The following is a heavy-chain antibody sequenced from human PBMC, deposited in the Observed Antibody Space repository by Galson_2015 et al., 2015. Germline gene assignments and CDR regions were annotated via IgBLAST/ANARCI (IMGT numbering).Heavy chain of an antibody. CDR2: ISYDGSNK. CDR3: AKDIYG. V-gene: IGHV3-30*18. CDR1: GFTFSSYG. Sequence: SLRLSCAASGFTFSSYGMHWVRQAPGKGLEWVAVISYDGSNKYYADSVKGRFTISRDNSKNTLYLQMNSLRAEDTAVYYCAKDIYGWGQGTLVTVSS. D-gene: IGHD2-2*02. J-gene: IGHJ4*02.